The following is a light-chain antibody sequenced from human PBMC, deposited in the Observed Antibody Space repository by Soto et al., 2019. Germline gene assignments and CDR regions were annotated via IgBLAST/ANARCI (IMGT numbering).Light chain of an antibody. V-gene: IGLV2-14*01. Sequence: QAALTQPASVSGSPGQSITISCTGTSSDFGLYNYVSWYQQHPGKAPKLMIFEVSYRPSGVSNRFSGSMSGNTASLTISGLQTEDEADYFCSSYTDSNTRVFGGGTKLTVL. CDR3: SSYTDSNTRV. CDR1: SSDFGLYNY. J-gene: IGLJ2*01. CDR2: EVS.